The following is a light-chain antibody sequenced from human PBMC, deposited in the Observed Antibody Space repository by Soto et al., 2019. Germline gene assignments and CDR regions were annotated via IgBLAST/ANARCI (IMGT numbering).Light chain of an antibody. J-gene: IGKJ5*01. CDR3: QQYNNWPAIT. CDR2: GAS. CDR1: ESVSNN. Sequence: EIVMTQSPATLSLSPGERATLSCRASESVSNNLAWYQQKAGQAPRLLIYGASTRATGIPARFSGSGSGTEFTLTISSLQSEDFAVYYCQQYNNWPAITFGQGTRLEIK. V-gene: IGKV3-15*01.